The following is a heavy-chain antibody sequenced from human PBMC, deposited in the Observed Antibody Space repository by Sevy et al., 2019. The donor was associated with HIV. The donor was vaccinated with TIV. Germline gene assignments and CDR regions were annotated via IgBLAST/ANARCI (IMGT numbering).Heavy chain of an antibody. D-gene: IGHD2-2*01. CDR1: GFTFNTHA. CDR2: IKKDGSEK. V-gene: IGHV3-7*03. CDR3: ARDCSSTSCLWGLDV. Sequence: GGSLRLSCTASGFTFNTHAMTWVRQAPGKGLEWVANIKKDGSEKYYVDSVKGRFTISRDNAKNSLFLQMNSLKAEDTALYYCARDCSSTSCLWGLDVWGQGTTVTVS. J-gene: IGHJ6*02.